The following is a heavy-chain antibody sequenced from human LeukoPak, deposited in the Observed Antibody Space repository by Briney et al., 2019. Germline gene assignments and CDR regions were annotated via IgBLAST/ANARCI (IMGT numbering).Heavy chain of an antibody. Sequence: ASVNVSCKASGYTFNDHYIHGVRQAPAQGLEGMGWINPKSGGTDYAQKFQDRVTMTRDTSINTAQIELSRLRSDDTAVCYCAREGIAVTNVNWFDPWGQGTLVTVSS. J-gene: IGHJ5*02. D-gene: IGHD6-19*01. V-gene: IGHV1-2*02. CDR3: AREGIAVTNVNWFDP. CDR1: GYTFNDHY. CDR2: INPKSGGT.